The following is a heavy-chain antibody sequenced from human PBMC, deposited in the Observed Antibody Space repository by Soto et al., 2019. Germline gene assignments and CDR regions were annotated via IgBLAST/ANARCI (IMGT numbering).Heavy chain of an antibody. CDR3: ARTVYYYDSSGYSPFHLFGAFDM. CDR1: GFTFSSCE. Sequence: GGSLRLSCAASGFTFSSCEMNWVRQAPGKGLEWVSYISSSGSTIYYADSVKGRFTISRDNAKNSLYLQMNSLRAEDTAVYYCARTVYYYDSSGYSPFHLFGAFDMWGHGTMVTV. J-gene: IGHJ3*02. V-gene: IGHV3-48*03. CDR2: ISSSGSTI. D-gene: IGHD3-22*01.